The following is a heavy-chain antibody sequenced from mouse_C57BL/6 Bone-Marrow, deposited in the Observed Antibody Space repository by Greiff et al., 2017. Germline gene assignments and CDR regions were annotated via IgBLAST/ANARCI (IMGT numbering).Heavy chain of an antibody. CDR1: GFTFSSYT. CDR3: ARHGDSSGYYAMDY. D-gene: IGHD3-2*02. V-gene: IGHV5-9*01. Sequence: EVQLVESGGGLVKPGGSLKLSCAASGFTFSSYTMSWVRQTPEKRLEWVATISGGGGNTYYPDSVKGRFTISRDNAKNTLYLQMSSLRSEDTALYYCARHGDSSGYYAMDYWGQGTSVTVSS. CDR2: ISGGGGNT. J-gene: IGHJ4*01.